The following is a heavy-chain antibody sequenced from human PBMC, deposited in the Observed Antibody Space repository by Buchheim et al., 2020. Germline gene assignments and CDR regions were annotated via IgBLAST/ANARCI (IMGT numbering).Heavy chain of an antibody. D-gene: IGHD2-2*01. J-gene: IGHJ4*02. V-gene: IGHV4-31*03. CDR2: IYYTGIT. CDR1: GGSISSGGYS. CDR3: ATQEGHSSSWLQY. Sequence: QVQLQESGPGLVKPSQTLSLTCTVSGGSISSGGYSWSWVRQHPAKGLDYIGYIYYTGITYYNPSLLGRATISVDTSENQVSLELRSVTAADTALYYCATQEGHSSSWLQYWGQGTL.